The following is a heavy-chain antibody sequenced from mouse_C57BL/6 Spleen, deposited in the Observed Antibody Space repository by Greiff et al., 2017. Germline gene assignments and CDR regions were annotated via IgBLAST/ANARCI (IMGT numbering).Heavy chain of an antibody. V-gene: IGHV1-52*01. CDR3: ARYYYGSAWFAY. CDR1: GYTFTSYW. CDR2: IDPSDSAT. D-gene: IGHD1-1*01. J-gene: IGHJ3*01. Sequence: QVQLQQPGAELVRPGSSVKLSCKASGYTFTSYWMHWVKQRPIQGLEWIGNIDPSDSATHYNQKFKDKATLTVYKSSSTAYMQLSSLTSEDSAVYDCARYYYGSAWFAYWGQGTLVTVSA.